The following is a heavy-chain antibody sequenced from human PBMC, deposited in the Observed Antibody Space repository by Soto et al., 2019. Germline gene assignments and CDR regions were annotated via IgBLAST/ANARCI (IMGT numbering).Heavy chain of an antibody. CDR1: GDSINSGNYY. CDR3: ARETRSLEPPYHYYCLDV. CDR2: IFYTGST. V-gene: IGHV4-61*01. D-gene: IGHD1-26*01. J-gene: IGHJ6*02. Sequence: SETLSLTCNVSGDSINSGNYYWTWIRQPPGKGLEWIGYIFYTGSTNYSPSFTCRATFSVGTSKKQFSLRLRSVTAADTAVYYCARETRSLEPPYHYYCLDVWGQGTTVTVSS.